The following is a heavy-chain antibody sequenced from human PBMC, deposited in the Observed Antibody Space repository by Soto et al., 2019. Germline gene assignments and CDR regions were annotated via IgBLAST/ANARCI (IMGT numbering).Heavy chain of an antibody. V-gene: IGHV4-39*01. CDR3: ARHRVYYYESSGYVPDLPPFDY. Sequence: PSETLSLTCTVSGGSISSSSYYWGWIRQPPGKGLEWIGSIYYSGSTYYNPSLKSRVTISVDTSKNQFSLKLSSVTAAGTAVYYCARHRVYYYESSGYVPDLPPFDYWGQGTLVTVSS. D-gene: IGHD3-22*01. CDR1: GGSISSSSYY. CDR2: IYYSGST. J-gene: IGHJ4*02.